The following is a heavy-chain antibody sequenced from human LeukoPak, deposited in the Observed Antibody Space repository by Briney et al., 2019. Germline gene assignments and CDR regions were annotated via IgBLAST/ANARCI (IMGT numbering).Heavy chain of an antibody. D-gene: IGHD2-2*01. CDR2: ISYDGSNK. V-gene: IGHV3-30*18. J-gene: IGHJ6*02. CDR3: AKDHQDIVVVPAATAYYYGIDV. CDR1: GFTFSSYG. Sequence: GRSLRLSCAASGFTFSSYGMHWVRQAPGKGLEWVAVISYDGSNKYYADSVKGRFTISRDNSKNTLYLQMNSLRAEDTAVYYCAKDHQDIVVVPAATAYYYGIDVWGQGTTVTVSS.